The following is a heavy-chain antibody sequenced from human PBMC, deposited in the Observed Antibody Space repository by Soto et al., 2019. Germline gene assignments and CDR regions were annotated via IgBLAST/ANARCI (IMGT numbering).Heavy chain of an antibody. V-gene: IGHV1-18*04. J-gene: IGHJ6*02. Sequence: ASVKVSCKASGYTFTSYGISWVRQAPGQGLEWMGWISAYNGNTNYAQKLQGRVTMTTDTSTSTAYMELRSLRSDDKAVYYCASANDILTGYRPHYYYYGMDVWGQGTTVTVSS. CDR3: ASANDILTGYRPHYYYYGMDV. D-gene: IGHD3-9*01. CDR2: ISAYNGNT. CDR1: GYTFTSYG.